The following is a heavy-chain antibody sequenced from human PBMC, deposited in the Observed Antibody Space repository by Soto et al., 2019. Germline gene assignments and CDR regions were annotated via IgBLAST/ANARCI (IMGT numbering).Heavy chain of an antibody. CDR1: GFTFSSYG. Sequence: GGSLRLSCAASGFTFSSYGMHWVRQAPGKGLEWVAVISYDGSNKYYADSVKGRFTISRDNSKNTLYLQMNSLRAEDTAVYYCAKDGGDGYPDYYYGMDVWGQGTTVTVSS. CDR2: ISYDGSNK. J-gene: IGHJ6*02. D-gene: IGHD5-12*01. V-gene: IGHV3-30*18. CDR3: AKDGGDGYPDYYYGMDV.